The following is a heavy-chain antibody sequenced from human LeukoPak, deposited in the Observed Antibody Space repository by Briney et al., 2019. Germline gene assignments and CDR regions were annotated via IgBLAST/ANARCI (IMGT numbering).Heavy chain of an antibody. CDR2: IIPIFGTA. Sequence: SVKVSCKASGGTFSSYAISWVRQAPGQGLEWMGGIIPIFGTANYAQKFQGRVTMTRNTSISTAYMELSSLRSEDTAVYYCAGVGTLGFGGVIVIDIDYWGQGTLVTVSS. CDR3: AGVGTLGFGGVIVIDIDY. V-gene: IGHV1-69*05. D-gene: IGHD3-16*02. CDR1: GGTFSSYA. J-gene: IGHJ4*02.